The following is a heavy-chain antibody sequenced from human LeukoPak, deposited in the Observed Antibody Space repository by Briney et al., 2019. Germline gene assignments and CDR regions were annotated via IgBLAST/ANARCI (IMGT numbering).Heavy chain of an antibody. D-gene: IGHD3-10*01. CDR2: ISSSSSTI. CDR3: VKVYNMVRGVIHY. Sequence: GGSLRLSCAASGFTFSSYGMSWVRQAPGKGLEWVSYISSSSSTIYYADSVKGRFTISRDNAKNSLYLQMNSLRAEDTAVYYCVKVYNMVRGVIHYWGQGTLVTVSS. J-gene: IGHJ4*02. CDR1: GFTFSSYG. V-gene: IGHV3-48*01.